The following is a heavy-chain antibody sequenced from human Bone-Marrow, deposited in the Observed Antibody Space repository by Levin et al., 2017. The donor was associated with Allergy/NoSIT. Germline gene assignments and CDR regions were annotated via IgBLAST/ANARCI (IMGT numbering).Heavy chain of an antibody. V-gene: IGHV3-30-3*01. CDR3: ARDHTPEITIFGVVIFGFPNRPRGLQRVY. CDR2: ISYDGSNK. Sequence: AGESLKISCAASGFTFSSYAMHWVRQAPGKGLEWVAVISYDGSNKYYADSVKGRFTISRDNSKNTLYLQMNSLRAEDTAVYYCARDHTPEITIFGVVIFGFPNRPRGLQRVYWGQGTLVTVSS. D-gene: IGHD3-3*01. CDR1: GFTFSSYA. J-gene: IGHJ4*02.